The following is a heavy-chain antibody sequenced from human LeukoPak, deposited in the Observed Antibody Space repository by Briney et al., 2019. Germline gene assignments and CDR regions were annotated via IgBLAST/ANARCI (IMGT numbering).Heavy chain of an antibody. J-gene: IGHJ4*02. CDR3: ARRRSGTTFDY. D-gene: IGHD1/OR15-1a*01. V-gene: IGHV4-61*02. CDR1: GGSISSGSYY. Sequence: SQTLSLTCTVSGGSISSGSYYWSWIRQPAGKGLEWIGRIYTSGSTNYNPSLKSRVTISVDTSKNQFSLKLSSVTAADTAVYYCARRRSGTTFDYWGQGTLVTVSS. CDR2: IYTSGST.